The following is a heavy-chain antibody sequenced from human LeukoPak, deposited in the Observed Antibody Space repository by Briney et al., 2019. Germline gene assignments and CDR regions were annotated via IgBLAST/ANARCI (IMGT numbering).Heavy chain of an antibody. CDR2: ISYSGST. Sequence: SETLSLTYTVSGGSISRYYWSWIRQPPGKGLEWIGYISYSGSTKYNPSLMSRVTISVDTSKNQFSLKLSSATAADTAVYYCARLDYYHFDYWGQGTVVTVSS. CDR3: ARLDYYHFDY. V-gene: IGHV4-59*01. J-gene: IGHJ4*02. CDR1: GGSISRYY. D-gene: IGHD3-22*01.